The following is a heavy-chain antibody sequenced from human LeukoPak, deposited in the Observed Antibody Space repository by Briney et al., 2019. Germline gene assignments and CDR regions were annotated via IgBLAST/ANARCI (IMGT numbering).Heavy chain of an antibody. CDR3: ARVRLGGSYYSPNYYYYYMDV. J-gene: IGHJ6*03. D-gene: IGHD1-26*01. Sequence: PSETLSLTCTVSGGSISGYYWSWIRQPAGKGLEWIGRIYARGSTSYNPSLKSRVTMSVDTSKNQFSLKLSSVTAADTAVYYCARVRLGGSYYSPNYYYYYMDVWRKGTTVTDSS. CDR2: IYARGST. V-gene: IGHV4-4*07. CDR1: GGSISGYY.